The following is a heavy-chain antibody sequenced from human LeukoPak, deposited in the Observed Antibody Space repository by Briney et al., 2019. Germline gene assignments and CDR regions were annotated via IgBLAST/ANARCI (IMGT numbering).Heavy chain of an antibody. Sequence: GGSLRLSCAASGFTFSSYAMSWVRQAPGKGLEWGSAISASGGSTYYADSVRGRFTISRDNSKNTLFLQVNSLRAEDTAVYYCAREPFMGGGYYFDCWGQGTLVTVSS. CDR2: ISASGGST. CDR3: AREPFMGGGYYFDC. D-gene: IGHD3-16*01. J-gene: IGHJ4*02. CDR1: GFTFSSYA. V-gene: IGHV3-23*01.